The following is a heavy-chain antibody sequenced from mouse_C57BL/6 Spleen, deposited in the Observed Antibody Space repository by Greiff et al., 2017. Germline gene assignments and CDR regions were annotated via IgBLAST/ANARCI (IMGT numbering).Heavy chain of an antibody. CDR2: IHPSDSDT. V-gene: IGHV1-74*01. CDR3: AGVYYGTPFAY. Sequence: QVRLKQPGAELVKPGASVKVSCKASGYTFTSYWMHWVKQRPGQGLEWIGRIHPSDSDTNYNQKFKGKATLTVDKSSSTAYMQLSSLTSEDSAVYYCAGVYYGTPFAYWGQGTLVTVSA. CDR1: GYTFTSYW. D-gene: IGHD1-1*01. J-gene: IGHJ3*01.